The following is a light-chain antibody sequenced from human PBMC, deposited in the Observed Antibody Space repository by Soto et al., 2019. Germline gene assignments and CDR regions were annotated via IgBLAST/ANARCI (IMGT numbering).Light chain of an antibody. CDR2: DSS. J-gene: IGKJ2*01. CDR3: QQYNNWPPVYT. V-gene: IGKV3D-15*01. CDR1: QNVNNK. Sequence: EIVMTQSPATLSVSPGERATLSCRASQNVNNKLAWDQQKPGQAPRLIIYDSSSRATGIPARFSCSGSGTEFTLTISSLQSDDFAVYYCQQYNNWPPVYTFGLGTKLEIK.